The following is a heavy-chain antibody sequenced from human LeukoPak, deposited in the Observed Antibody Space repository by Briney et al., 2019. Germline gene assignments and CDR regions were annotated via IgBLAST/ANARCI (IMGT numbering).Heavy chain of an antibody. V-gene: IGHV1-46*01. CDR2: INPSGGST. D-gene: IGHD2-15*01. CDR3: ARDSLVVVAATFWFDP. J-gene: IGHJ5*02. Sequence: ASVKVSCKASGYTFTSYCMHWVRQAPGQGLEWMGIINPSGGSTSYAQKFQGRVTMTRDTSTSTVYMELSSLRSEDTAVYYCARDSLVVVAATFWFDPWGQGTLVTVSS. CDR1: GYTFTSYC.